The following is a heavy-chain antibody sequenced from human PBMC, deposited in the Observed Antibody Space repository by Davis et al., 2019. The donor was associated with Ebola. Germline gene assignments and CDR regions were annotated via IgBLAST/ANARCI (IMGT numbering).Heavy chain of an antibody. V-gene: IGHV3-74*01. CDR2: IKPDGSDI. CDR3: VRDGSGTLPYDY. D-gene: IGHD3-10*01. J-gene: IGHJ4*02. CDR1: GFTFSNYW. Sequence: PGGSLRLSCATSGFTFSNYWMNWVRQDPGKGLVWVSHIKPDGSDIKYADSVEGRFTISRDNAKNTLYLQMNSVRAEDSAVYYCVRDGSGTLPYDYWGQGALVTVSS.